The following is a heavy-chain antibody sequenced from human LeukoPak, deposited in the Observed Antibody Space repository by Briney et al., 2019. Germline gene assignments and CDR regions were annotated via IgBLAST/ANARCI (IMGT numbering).Heavy chain of an antibody. CDR1: GFTFSSYA. D-gene: IGHD5-18*01. V-gene: IGHV3-23*01. CDR2: FGGGGTST. J-gene: IGHJ4*01. Sequence: GGSLRLSCAASGFTFSSYAMSWVRQAPGKGLEWVAAFGGGGTSTYFADSVKGRFTISRDDSKNTLYLQMNSPRAEDTAVYYCAKVRGGGHSYGYDYWGQGTLVTVSS. CDR3: AKVRGGGHSYGYDY.